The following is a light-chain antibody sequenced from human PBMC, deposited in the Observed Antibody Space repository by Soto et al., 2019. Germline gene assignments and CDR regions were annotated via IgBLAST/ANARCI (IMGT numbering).Light chain of an antibody. CDR1: QSISSW. Sequence: DIQRTQSRSTLSASVGDRVTITCRASQSISSWLAWYQQKPGKAPKLLIYKASSLESGVPSRFSGSGSGTEFTLTISSLQPDDFATYYCQQYNSYATFGQGTKV. CDR2: KAS. V-gene: IGKV1-5*03. J-gene: IGKJ1*01. CDR3: QQYNSYAT.